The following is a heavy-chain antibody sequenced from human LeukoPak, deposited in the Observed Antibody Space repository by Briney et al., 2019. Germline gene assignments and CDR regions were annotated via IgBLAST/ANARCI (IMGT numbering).Heavy chain of an antibody. CDR3: ARAKIAEEDSYEYYYYYGMDV. V-gene: IGHV4-39*07. CDR2: IYYSGSI. D-gene: IGHD3-16*01. Sequence: SETLSLTCTVSGGSISSSSYYWGWIRQPPGKGLEWIGSIYYSGSICYNPSLKSRVTISVDTSKNQFSLKLSSVAAADTAVYYCARAKIAEEDSYEYYYYYGMDVWGQGTTVTVSS. J-gene: IGHJ6*02. CDR1: GGSISSSSYY.